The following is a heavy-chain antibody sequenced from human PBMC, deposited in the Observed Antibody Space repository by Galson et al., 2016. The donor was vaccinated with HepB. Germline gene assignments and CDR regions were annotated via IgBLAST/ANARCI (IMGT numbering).Heavy chain of an antibody. CDR1: GGSISNGVYY. V-gene: IGHV4-61*02. Sequence: TLSLTCTVSGGSISNGVYYWSWIRQPAGKGLEWIGRIYTSGSTNYNPSLKSRVTISVDTSNNQFSLKLRSVTAADTAVYYCARERNIVATIPYHGMDVWGKGTTVTVSS. CDR2: IYTSGST. CDR3: ARERNIVATIPYHGMDV. D-gene: IGHD5-12*01. J-gene: IGHJ6*04.